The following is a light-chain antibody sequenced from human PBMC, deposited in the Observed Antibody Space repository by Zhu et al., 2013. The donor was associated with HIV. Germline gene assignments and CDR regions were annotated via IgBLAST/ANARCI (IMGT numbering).Light chain of an antibody. CDR2: AAS. CDR1: QDINRY. V-gene: IGKV1-9*01. CDR3: QSYDNSAALT. J-gene: IGKJ4*01. Sequence: DVQLTQAPSFISASVGDRVAITCRASQDINRYLGWYQQIPGKAPKLLIYAASTLQSGVPSRFSGSGSGPDFTLTISRLEPEDFALYFCQSYDNSAALTFGAGTEVEI.